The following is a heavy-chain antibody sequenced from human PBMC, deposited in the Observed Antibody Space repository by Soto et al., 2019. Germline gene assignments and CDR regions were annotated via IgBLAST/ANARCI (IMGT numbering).Heavy chain of an antibody. D-gene: IGHD3-10*01. Sequence: GSLRLSCAASGFTFSSYGMHWVRQAPGKGLECVTGILYDGSDKYYADSVKGRFTISRENSRNTLYLQMNSLRTEDSAVYYCAKAGGGFGDFVHHWGQGTPVTVSS. CDR3: AKAGGGFGDFVHH. CDR1: GFTFSSYG. J-gene: IGHJ4*02. CDR2: ILYDGSDK. V-gene: IGHV3-30*18.